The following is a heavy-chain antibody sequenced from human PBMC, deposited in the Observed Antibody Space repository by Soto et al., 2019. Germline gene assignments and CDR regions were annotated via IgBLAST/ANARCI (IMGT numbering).Heavy chain of an antibody. V-gene: IGHV3-43D*04. CDR3: AKDISYDFWSPPGSYYYYGMDV. J-gene: IGHJ6*02. Sequence: PGGSLRLSCAASGFTFDDYAMHWVRQAPGKGLEWVSLISWDGCSTYYADSVKGRFTISRDNSKNSLYLQMNSRRAEDTALYYCAKDISYDFWSPPGSYYYYGMDVWGQGTTVTVSS. CDR2: ISWDGCST. D-gene: IGHD3-3*01. CDR1: GFTFDDYA.